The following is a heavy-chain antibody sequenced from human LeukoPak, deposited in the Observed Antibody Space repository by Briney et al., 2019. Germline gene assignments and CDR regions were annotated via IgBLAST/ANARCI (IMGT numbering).Heavy chain of an antibody. J-gene: IGHJ4*02. Sequence: GGSLRLSCAASGFTFSSYSMNWVRQAPGKGLEWVSAISGSGGSTYYADSVKGRFTISRDNSKNTLYLQMNSLRAEDTAVYYCAKGTRLRYDYWGQGTLVTVSS. V-gene: IGHV3-23*01. CDR3: AKGTRLRYDY. CDR1: GFTFSSYS. CDR2: ISGSGGST. D-gene: IGHD4-17*01.